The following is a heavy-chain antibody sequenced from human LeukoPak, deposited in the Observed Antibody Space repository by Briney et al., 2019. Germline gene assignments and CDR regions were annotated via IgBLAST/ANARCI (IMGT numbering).Heavy chain of an antibody. CDR3: ARDRRVGGDYYGSGSYYRDYFDY. CDR2: IYYSGST. J-gene: IGHJ4*02. CDR1: GGSISSSNFY. D-gene: IGHD3-10*01. V-gene: IGHV4-39*07. Sequence: SETLSLTCTVSGGSISSSNFYWGWIRQPPGKGLEWIGSIYYSGSTYYNPSLKSRVTISVDTSKNQFSLKLSSVTAADTAVYYCARDRRVGGDYYGSGSYYRDYFDYWGQGTLVTVSS.